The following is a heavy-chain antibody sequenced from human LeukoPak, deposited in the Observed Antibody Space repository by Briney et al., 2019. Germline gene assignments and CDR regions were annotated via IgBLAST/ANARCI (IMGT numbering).Heavy chain of an antibody. V-gene: IGHV1-69*13. D-gene: IGHD3-3*01. Sequence: ASVKVSCKASGGTFSSYAISWVRQAPGQGLEWMGGIIPIFGTANYAQKFQDRVTITADESTSTAYMELSSLRSEDTAVYYCARDEDLGFDYWGQGTLVTVSS. CDR2: IIPIFGTA. CDR1: GGTFSSYA. CDR3: ARDEDLGFDY. J-gene: IGHJ4*02.